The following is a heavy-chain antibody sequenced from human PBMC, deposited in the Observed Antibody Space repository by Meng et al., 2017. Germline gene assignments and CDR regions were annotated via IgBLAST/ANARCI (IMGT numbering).Heavy chain of an antibody. CDR1: GGASVNSGDSY. Sequence: QVQLQETGPGLVKPSQTLSLTCTVSGGASVNSGDSYWTWIRQHPDKGLAWIGSIHYRGTTFNNPSLMSRSTMSVDTSTSQFSLRLCFFFQAEDGIRDFCLSRGLGELFDYWGQGTLVTVSS. V-gene: IGHV4-31*03. J-gene: IGHJ4*02. CDR3: FCLSRGLGELFDY. D-gene: IGHD3-9*01. CDR2: IHYRGTT.